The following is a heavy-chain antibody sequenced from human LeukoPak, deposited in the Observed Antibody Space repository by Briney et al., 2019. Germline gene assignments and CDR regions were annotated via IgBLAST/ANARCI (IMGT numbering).Heavy chain of an antibody. V-gene: IGHV4-4*07. D-gene: IGHD2-15*01. CDR2: IYVTGST. J-gene: IGHJ6*03. CDR1: GASISSYY. CDR3: ARHGYCSGGSCYSWGYYYYMDV. Sequence: SETLSLTCTVSGASISSYYWSWIRQPAGKALEWIGRIYVTGSTTYNPSLESRVTMSLDTSKNHFSLKLSSVTATDTAVYYCARHGYCSGGSCYSWGYYYYMDVWGKGTTVTISS.